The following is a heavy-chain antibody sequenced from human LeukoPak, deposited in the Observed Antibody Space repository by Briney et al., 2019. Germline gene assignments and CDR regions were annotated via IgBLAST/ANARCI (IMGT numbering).Heavy chain of an antibody. V-gene: IGHV3-9*01. CDR1: GFTFDDYA. Sequence: GGSLRLSCAASGFTFDDYAMHWVRQAPGKGLEWVSGISWNSGSIGYADSVKGRFTISRDNAKNSLYLQMNSLRAEDTALYYCAKARVTSQPLSDYWAREPWSPSPQ. D-gene: IGHD2-2*01. CDR3: AKARVTSQPLSDY. J-gene: IGHJ4*02. CDR2: ISWNSGSI.